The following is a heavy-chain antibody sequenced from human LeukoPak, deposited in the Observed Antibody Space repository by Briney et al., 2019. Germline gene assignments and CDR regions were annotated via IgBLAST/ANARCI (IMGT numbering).Heavy chain of an antibody. CDR2: VFYSGTT. V-gene: IGHV4-39*01. D-gene: IGHD3-10*01. J-gene: IGHJ4*02. CDR1: GGSISSSSYY. Sequence: TSETLSLTCTVSGGSISSSSYYWDWIRQPPGKGLEWIGSVFYSGTTYYNPSLKSRVTIYVDTSKNQFSLKLSSVTAADTAVYYCARKTYYYGSGSSYYFDHWGQGTLVTVSS. CDR3: ARKTYYYGSGSSYYFDH.